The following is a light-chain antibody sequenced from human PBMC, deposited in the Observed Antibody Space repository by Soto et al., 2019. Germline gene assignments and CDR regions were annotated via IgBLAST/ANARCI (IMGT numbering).Light chain of an antibody. J-gene: IGLJ3*02. V-gene: IGLV6-57*01. CDR1: SGSIASNY. CDR3: QSYDATNQV. CDR2: EDN. Sequence: NFMLTQPHSVSESPGKTVIISYTRSSGSIASNYVQWYQQRPGSSPTTVIYEDNQRPSGVPDRFSGSIDSSSNSASLTISGLETDDGADYYCQSYDATNQVFGGGTKLTVL.